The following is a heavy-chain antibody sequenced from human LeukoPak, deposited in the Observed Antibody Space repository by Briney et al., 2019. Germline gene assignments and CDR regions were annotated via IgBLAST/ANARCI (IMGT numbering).Heavy chain of an antibody. D-gene: IGHD1-26*01. V-gene: IGHV3-7*01. CDR3: ARDTDGSLDY. J-gene: IGHJ4*02. CDR1: GFTFTDSW. Sequence: PGGSLRLSCAASGFTFTDSWMAWVRQAPGKGLEWVANIKQDGSTKHYADSLKGRFTIPRDNPKNSLYLQMNSLRADDTAVYYCARDTDGSLDYWGQGILVTVAS. CDR2: IKQDGSTK.